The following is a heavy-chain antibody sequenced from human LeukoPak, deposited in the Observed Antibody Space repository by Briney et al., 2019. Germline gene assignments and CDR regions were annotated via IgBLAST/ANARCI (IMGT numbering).Heavy chain of an antibody. J-gene: IGHJ4*02. Sequence: ASVKVSCKASGYTFTGYYMHWVRQAPGQGLEWMGWINPNSGGTNYAQKFQGRVTMTRDTSISTAYMELSRLRSDGTAVYYCARQIWSGYPFDYWGQGALVTVSS. V-gene: IGHV1-2*02. CDR1: GYTFTGYY. CDR3: ARQIWSGYPFDY. CDR2: INPNSGGT. D-gene: IGHD3-3*01.